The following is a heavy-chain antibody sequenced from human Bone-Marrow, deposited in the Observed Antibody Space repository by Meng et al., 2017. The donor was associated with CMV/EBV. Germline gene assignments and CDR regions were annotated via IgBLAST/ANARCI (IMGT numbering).Heavy chain of an antibody. D-gene: IGHD3-3*01. J-gene: IGHJ4*02. CDR3: ARSPFWSGYHYYFDY. CDR1: GYSISSGYY. CDR2: IYHSGST. Sequence: GSLRLSCTVSGYSISSGYYWGWIRQPPGKGLEWIGSIYHSGSTYYNPSLKSRVTISVDTSKNQFSLKLSSVTAADTAVYYCARSPFWSGYHYYFDYWGQGTLVTVSS. V-gene: IGHV4-38-2*02.